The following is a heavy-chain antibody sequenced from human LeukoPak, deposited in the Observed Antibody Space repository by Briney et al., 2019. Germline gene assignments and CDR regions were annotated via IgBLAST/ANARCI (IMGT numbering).Heavy chain of an antibody. Sequence: GGSLRLSCAASGCTFSRNWMSWVRQAPGKGLEWVANIKEDGSEKYYVDSVKGRLTISRDNAKNSLYLQMNSLRAEDTAVYYCARVTTIFGVLKYYYYMDVWGKGTTVTVSS. CDR3: ARVTTIFGVLKYYYYMDV. J-gene: IGHJ6*03. CDR2: IKEDGSEK. V-gene: IGHV3-7*01. D-gene: IGHD3-3*01. CDR1: GCTFSRNW.